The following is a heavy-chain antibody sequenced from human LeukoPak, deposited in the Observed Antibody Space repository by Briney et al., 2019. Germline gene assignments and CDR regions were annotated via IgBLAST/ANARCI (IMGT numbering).Heavy chain of an antibody. D-gene: IGHD6-19*01. V-gene: IGHV3-74*01. CDR2: INSDGSTT. J-gene: IGHJ4*02. Sequence: GGSLRLSCAASGFTFSSYWMHWVRQAPGKGLVWVSRINSDGSTTSYADSVMGRFTISRDNAKNTLYLQMNSVRAEDTAVYYCARVIYSGWEGELSDWGQGTLVTVSS. CDR1: GFTFSSYW. CDR3: ARVIYSGWEGELSD.